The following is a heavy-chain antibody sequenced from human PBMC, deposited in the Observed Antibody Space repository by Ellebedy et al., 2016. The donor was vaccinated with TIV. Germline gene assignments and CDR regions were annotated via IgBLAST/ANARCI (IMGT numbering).Heavy chain of an antibody. Sequence: SETLSLTXTVSDYSISSGYYWGWIRQPPGKGLEWIGSMYHSGSTYYNPSLKSRVTISVDRSKNQFSLKLTSVTAADTAVYYCARYGSGSYGGWFDSWGQGILVTVSS. V-gene: IGHV4-38-2*02. CDR2: MYHSGST. CDR3: ARYGSGSYGGWFDS. D-gene: IGHD3-10*01. J-gene: IGHJ5*01. CDR1: DYSISSGYY.